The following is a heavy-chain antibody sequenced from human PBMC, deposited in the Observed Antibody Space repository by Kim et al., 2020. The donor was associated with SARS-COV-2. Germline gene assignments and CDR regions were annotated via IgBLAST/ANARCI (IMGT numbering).Heavy chain of an antibody. CDR1: GGSFSGYY. V-gene: IGHV4-34*01. Sequence: SETLSLTCAVYGGSFSGYYWSWIRQPPGKGLEWIGEINHSGSTNYNPSLKSRVTISVDTSKNQFSLKLSSVTAADTAVYYCARWQIAAATFDYWGQGTLVTVSS. CDR2: INHSGST. J-gene: IGHJ4*02. CDR3: ARWQIAAATFDY. D-gene: IGHD6-13*01.